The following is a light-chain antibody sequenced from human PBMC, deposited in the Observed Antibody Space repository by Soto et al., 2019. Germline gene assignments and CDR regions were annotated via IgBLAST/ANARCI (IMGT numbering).Light chain of an antibody. J-gene: IGKJ1*01. CDR1: PSLVYSDGNTY. Sequence: DIVLTQTPLSSPVTLGQPASISCRSSPSLVYSDGNTYLSWLQQRPGQPPRLLIYQISNRFSGVPDRFSGSGAGTDFTLKISRVEAEDVGVYSCVQFSHFPRTFGQGTKLESK. CDR3: VQFSHFPRT. CDR2: QIS. V-gene: IGKV2-24*01.